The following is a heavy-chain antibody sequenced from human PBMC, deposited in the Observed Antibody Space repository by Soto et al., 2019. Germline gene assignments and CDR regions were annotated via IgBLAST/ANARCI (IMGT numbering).Heavy chain of an antibody. CDR2: IYYSGST. Sequence: QVQLQESGPGLVKPSQTLSLTCTVSGGSISSGGYYWSWIRQHPGKGLEWIGSIYYSGSTYYNPSLKSRVTISVDTSKHQFSLKLGSVTAAATAVYYCAIYDSSGSRGFQHWGQGTLVTVSS. V-gene: IGHV4-31*03. CDR3: AIYDSSGSRGFQH. CDR1: GGSISSGGYY. J-gene: IGHJ1*01. D-gene: IGHD3-22*01.